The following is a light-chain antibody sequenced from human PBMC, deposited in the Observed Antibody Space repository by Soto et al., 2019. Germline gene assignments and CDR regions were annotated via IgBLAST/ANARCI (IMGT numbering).Light chain of an antibody. Sequence: QSVLTQPPSASGSPGQSVTISCTGTGSDVGGYNYVSWYQQHPGKAPKLVIFDVSRRPSGVPDRFSGSKSGNTASLTVSGLQAEDKADYYCGSFAASNNLLFGRGTKVTVL. CDR1: GSDVGGYNY. CDR2: DVS. CDR3: GSFAASNNLL. J-gene: IGLJ2*01. V-gene: IGLV2-8*01.